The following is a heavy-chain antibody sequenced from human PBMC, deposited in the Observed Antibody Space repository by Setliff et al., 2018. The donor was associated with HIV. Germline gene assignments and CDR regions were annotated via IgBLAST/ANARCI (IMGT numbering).Heavy chain of an antibody. V-gene: IGHV1-18*01. Sequence: ASVKVSCKASGYTFTSFGINWVRQAPGQGLEWMGWISANNGNTNYAQRLHDRVTMTTDTSTSTVYMELRSLRSDDTAVYYCARGGTGRYYDIVTGYSPSWFDPWGQGTLVTVSS. CDR3: ARGGTGRYYDIVTGYSPSWFDP. D-gene: IGHD3-9*01. CDR2: ISANNGNT. J-gene: IGHJ5*02. CDR1: GYTFTSFG.